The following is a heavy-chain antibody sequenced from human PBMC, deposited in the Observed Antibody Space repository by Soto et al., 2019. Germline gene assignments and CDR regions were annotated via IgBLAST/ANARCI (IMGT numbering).Heavy chain of an antibody. D-gene: IGHD6-13*01. Sequence: QVTLNQSGPVLVKPTETLTLPCTVSGFSLSNARMGVSWIRQPPGKALEWLAHIFSNDEKSYRTSLKNRLTISKDTSKSQVVLTMTNMEPVDTATYYCARTGIAAPVDYWGQGTLVTVSS. J-gene: IGHJ4*02. CDR1: GFSLSNARMG. CDR3: ARTGIAAPVDY. CDR2: IFSNDEK. V-gene: IGHV2-26*01.